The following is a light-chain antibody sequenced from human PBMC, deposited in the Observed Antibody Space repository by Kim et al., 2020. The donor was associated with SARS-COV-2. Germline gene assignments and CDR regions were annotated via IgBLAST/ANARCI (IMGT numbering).Light chain of an antibody. Sequence: ASVGNRGRISCRANQDIRNDLGWYQQKPGKAPKRLIYCASNLQSGVPSRFSGSGSGTEFTLTISSLQPEDFATYFCLQHNTYPITFGQGTRLEIK. J-gene: IGKJ5*01. CDR2: CAS. V-gene: IGKV1-17*01. CDR1: QDIRND. CDR3: LQHNTYPIT.